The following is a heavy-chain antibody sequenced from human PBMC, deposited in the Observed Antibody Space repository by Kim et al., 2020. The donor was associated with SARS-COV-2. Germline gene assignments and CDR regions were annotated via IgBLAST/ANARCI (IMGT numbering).Heavy chain of an antibody. Sequence: YNPSLKSRVTISVDTSKNQFSLKLSSVTAADTAVYYCARVRANDSSAFDIWGQGTMVTVSS. CDR3: ARVRANDSSAFDI. J-gene: IGHJ3*02. V-gene: IGHV4-31*02. D-gene: IGHD3-22*01.